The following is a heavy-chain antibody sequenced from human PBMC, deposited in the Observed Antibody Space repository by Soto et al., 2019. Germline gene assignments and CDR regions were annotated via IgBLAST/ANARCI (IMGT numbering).Heavy chain of an antibody. CDR3: ARDRRGSYSYGPYYYYGMDV. V-gene: IGHV3-21*01. CDR1: GFTFSSYS. J-gene: IGHJ6*02. D-gene: IGHD5-18*01. Sequence: EVQLVESGGGLVKPGGSLRLSCAASGFTFSSYSMNWVRQAPGKGLEWVSSISSSSSYIYYADSVKGRFTISRDNAKNSLYLQMNSLRAEDTAVYYCARDRRGSYSYGPYYYYGMDVWGQGTTVTVSS. CDR2: ISSSSSYI.